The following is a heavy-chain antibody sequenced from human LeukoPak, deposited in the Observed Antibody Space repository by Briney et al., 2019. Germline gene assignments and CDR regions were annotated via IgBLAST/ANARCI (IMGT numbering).Heavy chain of an antibody. Sequence: SQTLSLTCTVSGGSISSGGYYGSGIRQHPGKGPEWIGYIYYSGSTYYNPSLKSRVTISVDTSKNQFSLKLSSVTAADTAVYYCARGPFPYSSGWYRPYYYYYGMDVWGQGTTVTVSS. CDR2: IYYSGST. D-gene: IGHD6-19*01. V-gene: IGHV4-31*03. CDR3: ARGPFPYSSGWYRPYYYYYGMDV. CDR1: GGSISSGGYY. J-gene: IGHJ6*02.